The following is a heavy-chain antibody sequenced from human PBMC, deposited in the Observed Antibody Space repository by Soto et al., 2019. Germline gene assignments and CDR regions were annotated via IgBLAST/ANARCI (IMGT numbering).Heavy chain of an antibody. CDR3: VRGGGGGLFDP. J-gene: IGHJ5*02. D-gene: IGHD2-15*01. CDR1: GFTFGHSY. CDR2: ISPGSRYP. V-gene: IGHV3-11*06. Sequence: LRLSLAGSGFTFGHSYMSWIRQAPGKGLEWLSYISPGSRYPAYADSVKGRFTISRDNAKRSLYLQMMSLTAEDTAIYYCVRGGGGGLFDPWGQGAMVTVSS.